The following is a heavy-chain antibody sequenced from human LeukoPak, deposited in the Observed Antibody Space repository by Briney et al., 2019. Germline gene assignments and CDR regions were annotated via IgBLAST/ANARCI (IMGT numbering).Heavy chain of an antibody. J-gene: IGHJ6*04. V-gene: IGHV1-46*01. CDR3: ASGGLYCSSTSCYNRRIMDV. CDR2: INPSGGST. D-gene: IGHD2-2*02. Sequence: GASVKVSCKASGYTFTSYYMHWVRQAPGQGLKWMGIINPSGGSTSYAQKFQGRVTMTRDTSTSTVYMELSSLRSEDTAVYYCASGGLYCSSTSCYNRRIMDVWGKGTTVTVSS. CDR1: GYTFTSYY.